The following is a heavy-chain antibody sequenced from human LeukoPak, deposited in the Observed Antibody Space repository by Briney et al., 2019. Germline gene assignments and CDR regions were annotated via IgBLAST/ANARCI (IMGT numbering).Heavy chain of an antibody. Sequence: SETLSLTCTVSGGSISSYYWSWIRQPPGKGLEWLGYIYYGGRTNYNPSLKSRATMSIDTAKNHFSLNLTSVTAADTAVYYCARSISGTRSKFDCWGQGTLVTVSS. J-gene: IGHJ5*01. CDR2: IYYGGRT. CDR3: ARSISGTRSKFDC. CDR1: GGSISSYY. V-gene: IGHV4-59*08. D-gene: IGHD1/OR15-1a*01.